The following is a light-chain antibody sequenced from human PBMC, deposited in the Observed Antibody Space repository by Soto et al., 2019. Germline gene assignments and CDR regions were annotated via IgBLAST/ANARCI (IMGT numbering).Light chain of an antibody. CDR2: WAS. CDR1: QSVLYSSNNKNY. Sequence: DIVMTQPPDSLAVSLGERATINCKSSQSVLYSSNNKNYLAWYQQKPGQPPKALIYWASTRESGVPDRFSGSGSGTDFTLTISSLQAEDVAVYYCQQYYTTPWTFGQGTKVEIK. CDR3: QQYYTTPWT. V-gene: IGKV4-1*01. J-gene: IGKJ1*01.